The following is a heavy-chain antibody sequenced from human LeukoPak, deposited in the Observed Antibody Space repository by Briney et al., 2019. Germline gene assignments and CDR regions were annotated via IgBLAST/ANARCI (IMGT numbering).Heavy chain of an antibody. V-gene: IGHV3-30*02. Sequence: GGSLRLSCAASGFTFCSYGMHWVRQAPGKGLEWVAFIRYDGSNKYYADSVKGRFTISRDNSKNTLYLQMNSLRAEDTAVYYCAKGNYGDYVYYYYMDVWGKGTTVTVSS. J-gene: IGHJ6*03. CDR1: GFTFCSYG. D-gene: IGHD4-17*01. CDR3: AKGNYGDYVYYYYMDV. CDR2: IRYDGSNK.